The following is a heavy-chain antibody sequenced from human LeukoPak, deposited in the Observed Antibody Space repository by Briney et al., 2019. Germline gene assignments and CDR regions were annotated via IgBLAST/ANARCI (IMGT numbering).Heavy chain of an antibody. CDR2: INHSGST. CDR1: GGSFSGYY. Sequence: SETLSLTCAVYGGSFSGYYWSWIRQPPGKGLEWIGEINHSGSTNYNPSLKSRVTISVDTSKNQFSLKLSSVTAADTAVYYCALQAPKFDPWGQGTLVTVSS. J-gene: IGHJ5*02. V-gene: IGHV4-34*01. D-gene: IGHD4-11*01. CDR3: ALQAPKFDP.